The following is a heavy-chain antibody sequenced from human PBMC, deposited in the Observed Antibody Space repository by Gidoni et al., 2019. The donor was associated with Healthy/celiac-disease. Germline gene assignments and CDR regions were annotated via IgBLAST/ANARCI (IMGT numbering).Heavy chain of an antibody. D-gene: IGHD1-26*01. Sequence: QVQLVESGGGVVQPGRSLRLSCAASGFLFRSYGMHWVRQAPGKGLEWMAVISYDGSNKYYADSVKGRFTISRDNSKNTLYLQMNSLRAEDTAVYYCASTQEGRYWGQGTLVTVSS. V-gene: IGHV3-30*03. CDR2: ISYDGSNK. CDR3: ASTQEGRY. CDR1: GFLFRSYG. J-gene: IGHJ4*02.